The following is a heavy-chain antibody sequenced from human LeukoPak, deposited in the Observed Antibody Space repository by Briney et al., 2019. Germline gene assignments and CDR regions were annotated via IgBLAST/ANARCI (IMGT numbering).Heavy chain of an antibody. CDR3: ARRIPMIRGVNDAFHI. CDR2: IYHNGNT. D-gene: IGHD3-10*01. J-gene: IGHJ3*02. CDR1: GGSISGSIW. V-gene: IGHV4-4*02. Sequence: PSEILSLTCAVSGGSISGSIWWSWVRQPPGKGLEWIGEIYHNGNTNYNPSLKSRVTISLDKSKNQFSLKLNSVTAADTAVYYCARRIPMIRGVNDAFHIWGQGTMVTVSS.